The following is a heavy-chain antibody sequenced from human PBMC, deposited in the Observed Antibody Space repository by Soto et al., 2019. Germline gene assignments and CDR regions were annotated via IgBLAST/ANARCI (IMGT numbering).Heavy chain of an antibody. CDR2: IYYSGST. D-gene: IGHD3-10*01. CDR1: GGSISSGCYY. CDR3: ASISGSYYDPAAYYYYGMDV. J-gene: IGHJ6*02. Sequence: PSETLSLTCPVSGGSISSGCYYWSWIRQHPGKGLEWIGYIYYSGSTYYNPSLKSRVTISVDTSKNQFSLKLSSVTAADTAVYYCASISGSYYDPAAYYYYGMDVWGQGTTVTVSS. V-gene: IGHV4-31*03.